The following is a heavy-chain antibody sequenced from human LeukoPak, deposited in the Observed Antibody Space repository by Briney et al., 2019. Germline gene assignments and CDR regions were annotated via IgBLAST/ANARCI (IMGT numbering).Heavy chain of an antibody. CDR3: ARGITMIVQKINAMDV. CDR2: ISSGSSTI. V-gene: IGHV3-48*02. Sequence: RSGGSLRLSCAGSGFTFSSYSMNWVRQAPGKGLEWVSYISSGSSTIYYADSVKGRFTSSRDNAKNSLYLQMNSLRDEDTAVYYCARGITMIVQKINAMDVWGQGTTVTVSS. D-gene: IGHD3-22*01. CDR1: GFTFSSYS. J-gene: IGHJ6*02.